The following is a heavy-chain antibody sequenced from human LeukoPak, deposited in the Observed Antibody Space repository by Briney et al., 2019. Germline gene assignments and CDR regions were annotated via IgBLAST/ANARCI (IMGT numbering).Heavy chain of an antibody. V-gene: IGHV3-9*03. D-gene: IGHD5-12*01. CDR1: GFTFDDYA. J-gene: IGHJ4*02. CDR3: AKDGDSGYDLYYFDY. Sequence: GRPLRLSCAASGFTFDDYAMHWVRQAPGKGLEWVSGISWNSGSIGYAGSVKGRFTISRDNAKNSLYLQVNSLRAEDMALYYCAKDGDSGYDLYYFDYWGQGTLVTVSS. CDR2: ISWNSGSI.